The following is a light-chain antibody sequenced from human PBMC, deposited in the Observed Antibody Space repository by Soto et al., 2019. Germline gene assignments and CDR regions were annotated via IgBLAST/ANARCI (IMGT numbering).Light chain of an antibody. CDR3: QQRTNWPWT. CDR2: GAS. V-gene: IGKV3D-20*02. CDR1: QSVSTRS. Sequence: EIVLTQSPGTLSLSPGERATLSCRASQSVSTRSLAWYQQKPGQAPRLLISGASSRAADIPDRFSGSGSGTDFTLTINRLEPEDFAVYYCQQRTNWPWTFGQGTKVDIK. J-gene: IGKJ1*01.